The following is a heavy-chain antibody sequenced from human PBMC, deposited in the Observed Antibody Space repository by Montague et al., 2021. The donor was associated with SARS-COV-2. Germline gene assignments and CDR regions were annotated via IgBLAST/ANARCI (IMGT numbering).Heavy chain of an antibody. CDR1: GGSISSYY. V-gene: IGHV4-59*01. CDR2: IYYSGST. CDR3: ARDRRFLEWPGLYYYYGMDV. Sequence: SETLSLTCTVSGGSISSYYWSWIRQPPGKGLEWIGYIYYSGSTNYNPSLKSRVTISVDTSKNQFSLELGSVTAADTAVYYCARDRRFLEWPGLYYYYGMDVGGQGTTVTVSS. D-gene: IGHD3-3*01. J-gene: IGHJ6*02.